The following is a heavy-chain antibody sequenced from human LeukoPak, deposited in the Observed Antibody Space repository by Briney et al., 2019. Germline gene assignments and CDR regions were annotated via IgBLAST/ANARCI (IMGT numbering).Heavy chain of an antibody. CDR1: GFTFSSYG. CDR2: ISYDGSNK. D-gene: IGHD3-10*01. CDR3: AKGEISGSYSFIDY. Sequence: PGGSLRLSCAASGFTFSSYGMHWVRQAPGKGLEWVAVISYDGSNKYYADSVKGRFTISRDNSKNTLYLQMNSLRAEDTAVYYCAKGEISGSYSFIDYWGQGTLVTVSS. J-gene: IGHJ4*02. V-gene: IGHV3-30*18.